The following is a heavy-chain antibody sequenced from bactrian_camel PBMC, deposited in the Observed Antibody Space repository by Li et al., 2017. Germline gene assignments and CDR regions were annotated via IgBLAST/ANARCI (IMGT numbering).Heavy chain of an antibody. V-gene: IGHV3S40*01. Sequence: VQLVESGGGLVQPGGSLTLSCTASGFTFSTSAMSWVRQAPGKGLEWVSAIDPDGGTTYYADSVKGRFTISQDNAKNTVYLQMNSLKPEDTAMYYCAARPFHYAGPWDNEASYAYWGQGT. CDR3: AARPFHYAGPWDNEASYAY. CDR2: IDPDGGTT. CDR1: GFTFSTSA. J-gene: IGHJ4*01. D-gene: IGHD1*01.